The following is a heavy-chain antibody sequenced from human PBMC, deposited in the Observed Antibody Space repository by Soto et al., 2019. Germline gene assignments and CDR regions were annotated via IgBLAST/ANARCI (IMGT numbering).Heavy chain of an antibody. J-gene: IGHJ6*02. V-gene: IGHV3-48*03. Sequence: GGSLTLSCVDSGLTMRKFEMNWVSQAAGKGLEWVSYIDHLGITIFYADSVKGRFSITIDNVKNSVSLHMNRLRAEDTAVYYCARGHCATTSCLRQYYGMDVWGQGTTVTVSS. CDR3: ARGHCATTSCLRQYYGMDV. D-gene: IGHD2-2*01. CDR1: GLTMRKFE. CDR2: IDHLGITI.